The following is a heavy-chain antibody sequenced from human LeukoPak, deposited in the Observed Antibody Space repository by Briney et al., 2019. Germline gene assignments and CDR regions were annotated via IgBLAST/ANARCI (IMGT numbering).Heavy chain of an antibody. V-gene: IGHV3-33*06. CDR1: GFTFSSYG. CDR2: IWYDGSNK. CDR3: AKDSDYYYYMDV. Sequence: GVLRLSCAASGFTFSSYGMHWVRQAPGKGLEWVAVIWYDGSNKYYADSVKGRFTISRDNSKNTLYLQMNSLRAEDTAVYYCAKDSDYYYYMDVWGKGTTVTVSS. J-gene: IGHJ6*03.